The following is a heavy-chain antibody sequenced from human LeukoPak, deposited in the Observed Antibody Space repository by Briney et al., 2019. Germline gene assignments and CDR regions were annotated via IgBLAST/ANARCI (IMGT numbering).Heavy chain of an antibody. D-gene: IGHD5-18*01. J-gene: IGHJ4*02. CDR3: ARDPSSDTAMVAASDY. CDR2: ITSSSSYI. Sequence: GGSLRLSCAASGFTFSSYNMNWVRQAPGKGLEWVSSITSSSSYIYYADSVKGRFTISRDNAKNSLYLQMNSLRAGDTAVYYCARDPSSDTAMVAASDYWGQGTLVTVSS. CDR1: GFTFSSYN. V-gene: IGHV3-21*01.